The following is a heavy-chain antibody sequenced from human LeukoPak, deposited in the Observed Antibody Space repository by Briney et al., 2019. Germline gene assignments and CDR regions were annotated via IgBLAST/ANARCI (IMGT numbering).Heavy chain of an antibody. CDR1: GFTFSSYT. D-gene: IGHD5-18*01. CDR2: VTGSGDST. Sequence: GGSLRLSCAASGFTFSSYTMRWVRQAPGKGLEWVSSVTGSGDSTYADSVRGRFTVPRDNAKNSLYLQMNSLRADDTAVYYCARAYTAMAELDYWGQGTLVTVSS. J-gene: IGHJ4*02. V-gene: IGHV3-23*01. CDR3: ARAYTAMAELDY.